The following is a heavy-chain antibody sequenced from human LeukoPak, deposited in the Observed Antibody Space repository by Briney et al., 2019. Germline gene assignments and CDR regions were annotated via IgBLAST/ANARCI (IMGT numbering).Heavy chain of an antibody. CDR1: GYTFTNYY. CDR3: ARGGLLQKYNCFDP. CDR2: INPSPGST. J-gene: IGHJ5*02. V-gene: IGHV1-46*01. Sequence: ASVKVSCKASGYTFTNYYMQWVRQAPGQGLEWIGIINPSPGSTTYAQRFQGRVTMTRDTSMSTVYMELSSLRSEDTAVYYCARGGLLQKYNCFDPWGQETLVTVSS. D-gene: IGHD3-10*01.